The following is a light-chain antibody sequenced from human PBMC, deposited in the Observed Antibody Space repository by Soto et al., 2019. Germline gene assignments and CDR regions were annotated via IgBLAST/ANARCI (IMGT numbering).Light chain of an antibody. CDR1: GADVGGYNF. CDR3: SSYTSSRTHVV. Sequence: QSALTQPASVSGSPGQSITISCTGTGADVGGYNFVSWYQHHPGKAPKLMIYDVSNRPSGVSNRFSGSKSANTASLTISGLQAEDEADYYCSSYTSSRTHVVFGGGTKLTVL. CDR2: DVS. J-gene: IGLJ2*01. V-gene: IGLV2-14*03.